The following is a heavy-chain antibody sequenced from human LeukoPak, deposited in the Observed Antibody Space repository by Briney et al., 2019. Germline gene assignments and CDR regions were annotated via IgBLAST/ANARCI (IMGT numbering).Heavy chain of an antibody. CDR2: ISAYNAHT. Sequence: RASVKVSCKASGYTFTSYGISWVRQAPGQGLEWMGWISAYNAHTNYAQKLQGRVTMTTDTSTSTAYMELRSLRSDDTAVYYCARGGRWELPRPYAFDIWGQGTMVTVSS. CDR1: GYTFTSYG. D-gene: IGHD1-26*01. V-gene: IGHV1-18*01. CDR3: ARGGRWELPRPYAFDI. J-gene: IGHJ3*02.